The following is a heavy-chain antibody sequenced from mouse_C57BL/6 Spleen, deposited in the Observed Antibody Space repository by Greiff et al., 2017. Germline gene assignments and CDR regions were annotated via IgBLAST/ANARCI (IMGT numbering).Heavy chain of an antibody. V-gene: IGHV5-16*01. CDR1: GFTFSDYY. D-gene: IGHD2-2*01. CDR3: ARDGGGYPYYYAMDY. CDR2: INYDGSST. J-gene: IGHJ4*01. Sequence: EVKVVESEGGLVQPGSSMKLSCTASGFTFSDYYMAWVRQVPEKGLEWVANINYDGSSTYYLDSLKSRFIISRDNAKTILYLQMSSLKSEDTATYYCARDGGGYPYYYAMDYWGQGTSVTVSS.